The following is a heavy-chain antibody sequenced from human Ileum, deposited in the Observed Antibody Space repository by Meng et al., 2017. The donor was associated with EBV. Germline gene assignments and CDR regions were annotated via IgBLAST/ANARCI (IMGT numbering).Heavy chain of an antibody. V-gene: IGHV4-39*01. Sequence: HLHVQEPGPGLVKPSEPLSLTCTVSGGPINSSSYYWGWIRQPPGKGLEWIGSIYYSGRTYYNPSLKSRVTISVDTSKNQFSLKLSSVTAADTAVYYCARPIAAAGWFDPWGQGTLVTVSS. CDR3: ARPIAAAGWFDP. CDR2: IYYSGRT. CDR1: GGPINSSSYY. D-gene: IGHD6-13*01. J-gene: IGHJ5*02.